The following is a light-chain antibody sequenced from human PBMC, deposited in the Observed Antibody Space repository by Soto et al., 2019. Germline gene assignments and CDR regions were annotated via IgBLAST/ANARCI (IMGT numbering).Light chain of an antibody. CDR2: DAS. CDR3: QQRSTAIT. CDR1: QSVSSY. J-gene: IGKJ5*01. V-gene: IGKV3-11*01. Sequence: EIVLTQSPATLSLSPGERATLSCRASQSVSSYLAWYQQKPGQAPRLLIYDASNRATGIPARFSGSGSGTDFPLTISSIEPEDFAVYYCQQRSTAITFGQGTRLEIK.